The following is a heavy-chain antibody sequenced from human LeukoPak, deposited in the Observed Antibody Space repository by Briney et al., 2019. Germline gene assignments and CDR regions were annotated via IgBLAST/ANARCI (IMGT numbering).Heavy chain of an antibody. J-gene: IGHJ4*02. V-gene: IGHV4-59*01. CDR1: GGSISSYY. CDR3: ASGHGSCTNGVCRDY. CDR2: IYYSGST. D-gene: IGHD2-8*01. Sequence: SETLSLTCTVSGGSISSYYWSWIRQPPGNGMEWIGYIYYSGSTNYNPSLKSRVTISVDTSKNQFSLKLSSVTAADTAVYYCASGHGSCTNGVCRDYWGQGTLVTVSS.